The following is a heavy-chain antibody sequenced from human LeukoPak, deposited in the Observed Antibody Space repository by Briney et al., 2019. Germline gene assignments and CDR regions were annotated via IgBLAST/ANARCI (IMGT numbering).Heavy chain of an antibody. J-gene: IGHJ4*02. Sequence: GGSPRLSCAASGFTFSGSAMHWVRQASGKGLEWVGRIRSKANSYATAYAASVKGRFTISRDDSKNTAYLQMNSLKTEDTAVYYCTRRDYYDSSGYMHYWGQGTLVTVSS. CDR3: TRRDYYDSSGYMHY. CDR1: GFTFSGSA. D-gene: IGHD3-22*01. CDR2: IRSKANSYAT. V-gene: IGHV3-73*01.